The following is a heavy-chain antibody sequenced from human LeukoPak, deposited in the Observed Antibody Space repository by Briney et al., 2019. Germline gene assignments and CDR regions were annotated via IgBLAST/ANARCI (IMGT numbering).Heavy chain of an antibody. J-gene: IGHJ3*02. Sequence: GGSLRLSCAASGFTFSSYGMHWVRQAPGKGLEWVAVISYDGSNKYYADSVKGRFTISRDNSKNTLYLQMNSLRPEDTAVYYCAKDYRGRITGVFDMWGQGTMVTVSS. D-gene: IGHD3-10*01. CDR1: GFTFSSYG. CDR3: AKDYRGRITGVFDM. CDR2: ISYDGSNK. V-gene: IGHV3-30*18.